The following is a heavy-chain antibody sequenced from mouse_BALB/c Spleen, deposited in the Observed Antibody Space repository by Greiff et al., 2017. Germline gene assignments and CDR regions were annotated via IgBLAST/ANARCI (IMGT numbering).Heavy chain of an antibody. J-gene: IGHJ4*01. CDR1: GYTFTSYW. V-gene: IGHV1-69*02. Sequence: VKLQQPGAELVKPGASVKLSCKASGYTFTSYWMHWVKQMPGQGLEWIGEIDPSDSYTNYNQKFKGKATLTVDKSSSTAYMQLSSLTSEDSAVYYCAGAMDYWGQGTSVTVSS. CDR2: IDPSDSYT. CDR3: AGAMDY.